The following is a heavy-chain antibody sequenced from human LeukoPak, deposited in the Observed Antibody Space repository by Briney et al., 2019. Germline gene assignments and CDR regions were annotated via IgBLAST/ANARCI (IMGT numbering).Heavy chain of an antibody. CDR1: GFTVSSYG. CDR3: AKARIAAAGTGAFDV. V-gene: IGHV3-23*01. Sequence: GGSLRLSCAASGFTVSSYGMTWVRQAPGKGLEWVSAFSATDGSAQYAESVRGRFTISRDNSKNSLYLQMNSLRDEDTAVYFCAKARIAAAGTGAFDVWGQGTMVTVSS. D-gene: IGHD6-13*01. CDR2: FSATDGSA. J-gene: IGHJ3*01.